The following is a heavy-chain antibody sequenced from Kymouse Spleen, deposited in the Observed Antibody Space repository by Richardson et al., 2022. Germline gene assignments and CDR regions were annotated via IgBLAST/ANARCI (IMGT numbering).Heavy chain of an antibody. CDR3: TRYKYNWNYGDYYYYGMDV. CDR2: IRSKANSYAT. V-gene: IGHV3-73*02. CDR1: GFTFSGSA. Sequence: EVQLVESGGGLVQPGGSLKLSCAASGFTFSGSAMHWVRQASGKGLEWVGRIRSKANSYATAYAASVKGRFTISRDDSKNTAYLQMNSLKTEDTAVYYCTRYKYNWNYGDYYYYGMDVWGQGTTVTVSS. D-gene: IGHD1-7*01. J-gene: IGHJ6*02.